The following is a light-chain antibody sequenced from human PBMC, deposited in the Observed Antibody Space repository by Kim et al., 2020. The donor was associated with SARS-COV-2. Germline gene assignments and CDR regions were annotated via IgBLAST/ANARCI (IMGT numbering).Light chain of an antibody. CDR3: QQSNNEPTLT. CDR1: QSVPSN. Sequence: PGERATRSCRARQSVPSNSLAWYQQKPGQAPRLLIYDATTGATGIPARFIGSGSETDFTRTISSLQSEDFAVYYCQQSNNEPTLTFGQGTKVDIK. CDR2: DAT. J-gene: IGKJ1*01. V-gene: IGKV3-15*01.